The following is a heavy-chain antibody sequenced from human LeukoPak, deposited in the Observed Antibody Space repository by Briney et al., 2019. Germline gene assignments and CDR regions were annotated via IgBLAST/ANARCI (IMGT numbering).Heavy chain of an antibody. CDR1: RGTFSSYA. J-gene: IGHJ4*02. V-gene: IGHV1-69*05. D-gene: IGHD1-26*01. Sequence: ASVKVSCKASRGTFSSYAISWVRQAPGQGLEGMGGIIAIFGTANYAQKFQGRVTITTDESTSTAYMELSSLRSEDTAVYYCARAYDSGSYVFDYWGQGTLVTVSS. CDR3: ARAYDSGSYVFDY. CDR2: IIAIFGTA.